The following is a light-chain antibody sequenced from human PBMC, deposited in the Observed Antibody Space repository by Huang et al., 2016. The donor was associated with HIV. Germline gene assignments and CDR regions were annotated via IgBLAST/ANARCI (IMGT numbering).Light chain of an antibody. CDR2: GAS. J-gene: IGKJ2*01. CDR3: QQSFNTPPYT. V-gene: IGKV1-39*01. CDR1: QTIITY. Sequence: DIQMTQSPSSLSASVGDRVTITCRASQTIITYLNWYQQKPGKAPKLLIYGASSLHSGVPSRFSGSGSGTDFILTISSLQPDDFATYYCQQSFNTPPYTFGQGTKLEIK.